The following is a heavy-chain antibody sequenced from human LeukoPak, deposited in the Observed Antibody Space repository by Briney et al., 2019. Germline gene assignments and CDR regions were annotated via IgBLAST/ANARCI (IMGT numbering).Heavy chain of an antibody. CDR2: INYSGTI. CDR3: ARLFDS. CDR1: GGAISNDNFY. Sequence: PSETLSLTCTVSGGAISNDNFYWGWVRQPPGKGLEWVASINYSGTIYYNPSLRSRVSISVDTSRTQFFLRLNSVTAADTAVYYCARLFDSWGQGTLV. J-gene: IGHJ4*02. V-gene: IGHV4-39*01.